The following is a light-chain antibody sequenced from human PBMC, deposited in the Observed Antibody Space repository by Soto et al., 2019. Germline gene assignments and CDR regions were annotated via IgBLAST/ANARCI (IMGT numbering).Light chain of an antibody. CDR1: PSVGNY. J-gene: IGKJ5*01. CDR2: DAS. Sequence: EIVLTQSPATLSLSPGERATLSCRASPSVGNYLAWYQQKPGQAPRLLIYDASNRARGIPARFSGSGSGTDFTLTISSLEPEDFAVYYCQQRIDWPVTFGQGTRLEIK. CDR3: QQRIDWPVT. V-gene: IGKV3-11*01.